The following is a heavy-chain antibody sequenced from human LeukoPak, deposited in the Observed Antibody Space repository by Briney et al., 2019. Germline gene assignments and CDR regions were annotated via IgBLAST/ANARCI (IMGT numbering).Heavy chain of an antibody. Sequence: GGSLRLSCAASGFTFSSYAMHWVRQAPGKGLEWVAVISYDGSNKYYADSVKGRFTISRDNSKNMLYLQMNSLRAEDTAVYYCARDRDAFDIWGQGTMVTVSS. J-gene: IGHJ3*02. V-gene: IGHV3-30*04. CDR3: ARDRDAFDI. CDR1: GFTFSSYA. CDR2: ISYDGSNK.